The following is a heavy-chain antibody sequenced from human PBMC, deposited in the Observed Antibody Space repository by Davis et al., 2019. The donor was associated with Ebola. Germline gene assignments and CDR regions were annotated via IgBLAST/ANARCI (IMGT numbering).Heavy chain of an antibody. CDR2: INHSGST. J-gene: IGHJ4*02. CDR1: GGSFSGYY. CDR3: ARTGGATPFDY. Sequence: PSETLSLTCAVYGGSFSGYYWSWIRQPPGKGLEWIGEINHSGSTNYNPSLKSRVTISVDTSKNQFSLKLSSVTAADTAVYYCARTGGATPFDYWGQGTLVTVSS. D-gene: IGHD5-24*01. V-gene: IGHV4-34*01.